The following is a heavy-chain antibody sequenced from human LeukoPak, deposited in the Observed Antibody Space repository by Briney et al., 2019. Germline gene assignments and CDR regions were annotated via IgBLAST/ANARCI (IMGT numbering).Heavy chain of an antibody. CDR1: GGSISSSSYY. J-gene: IGHJ4*02. V-gene: IGHV4-39*07. Sequence: SETLSLTCTVSGGSISSSSYYWGWIRQPPGKGLEWIGSNYYSGSTYYNPSLKSRVTISVDTSKNQFSLKLSSVTAADTAVYYCARTGPYFDYWGQGTLVTVSS. CDR2: NYYSGST. CDR3: ARTGPYFDY.